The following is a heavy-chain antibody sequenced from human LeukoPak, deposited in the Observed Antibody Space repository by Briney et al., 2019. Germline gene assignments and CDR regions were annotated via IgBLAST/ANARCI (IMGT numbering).Heavy chain of an antibody. Sequence: PGGSLRLSCSASGFTFSSYAMHWVRQAPGKGLEYVSAISSNGGSTYYADSVKGRFTISRDNSKNTLYLQMSSPRAEDTAVYYCVKGFGELLSRYWGQGTLVTVSS. CDR1: GFTFSSYA. D-gene: IGHD3-10*01. J-gene: IGHJ4*02. CDR2: ISSNGGST. CDR3: VKGFGELLSRY. V-gene: IGHV3-64D*06.